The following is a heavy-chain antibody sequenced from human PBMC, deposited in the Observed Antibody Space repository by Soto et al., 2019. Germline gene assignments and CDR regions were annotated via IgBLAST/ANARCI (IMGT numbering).Heavy chain of an antibody. CDR1: GGTFGSST. D-gene: IGHD5-12*01. J-gene: IGHJ4*02. CDR3: ARGELATIAYFDC. CDR2: ITPVFGAP. Sequence: QVQLVQSGAEVKKPGSSVKVSCKASGGTFGSSTISWVRQAPGQGLEWMGGITPVFGAPNYAQKFQGRVTITADKSTSTAYMELRSLRSEATAVYYCARGELATIAYFDCWGQGTQVTVSS. V-gene: IGHV1-69*06.